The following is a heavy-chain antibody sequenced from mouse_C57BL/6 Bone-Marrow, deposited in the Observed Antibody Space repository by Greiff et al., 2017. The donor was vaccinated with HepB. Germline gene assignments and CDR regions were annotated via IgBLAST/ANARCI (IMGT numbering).Heavy chain of an antibody. V-gene: IGHV1-4*01. CDR3: ARVVGFDY. CDR1: GYTFTSYT. Sequence: QVHVKQSGAELARPGASVKMSCKASGYTFTSYTMHWVKQRPGQGLEWIGYINPSSGYTKYNQKFKDKATLTADKSSSTAYMQLSSLTSEDSAVYYCARVVGFDYWGQGTTLTVSS. D-gene: IGHD1-1*02. CDR2: INPSSGYT. J-gene: IGHJ2*01.